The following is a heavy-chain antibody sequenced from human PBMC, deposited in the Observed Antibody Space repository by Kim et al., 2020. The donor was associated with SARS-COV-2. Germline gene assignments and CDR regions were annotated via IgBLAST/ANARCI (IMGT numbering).Heavy chain of an antibody. CDR1: GFPFSSFS. CDR3: ARVTKYYDVGGSFDT. J-gene: IGHJ3*02. CDR2: INLRGDTV. Sequence: GGSLRLSCATSGFPFSSFSFDWVRQAPGKGLEWVSHINLRGDTVHYAEPLKGRFTISRDDAKNSVFLQMNTLRDEDTAVYYCARVTKYYDVGGSFDTWGQDAMLFASS. D-gene: IGHD3-22*01. V-gene: IGHV3-48*02.